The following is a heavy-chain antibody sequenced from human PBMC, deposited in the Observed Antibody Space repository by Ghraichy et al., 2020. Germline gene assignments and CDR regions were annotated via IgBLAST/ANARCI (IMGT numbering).Heavy chain of an antibody. D-gene: IGHD4-11*01. CDR3: ARDRGHDYSNYVGWFDP. V-gene: IGHV1-2*04. Sequence: ASVKVSCKASGYTFTGYYMHWVRQAPGQGLEWMGWINPNSGGTNYAQKFQGWVTMTRDTSISTAYMELSRLRSDDTAVYYCARDRGHDYSNYVGWFDPWGQGTLVTVSS. J-gene: IGHJ5*02. CDR1: GYTFTGYY. CDR2: INPNSGGT.